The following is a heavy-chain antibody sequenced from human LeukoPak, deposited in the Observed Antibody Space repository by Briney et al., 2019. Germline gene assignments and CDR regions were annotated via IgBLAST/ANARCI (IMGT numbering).Heavy chain of an antibody. Sequence: SQTLSLTCTVSGGSISSGGYYWSWIRQHPGKSLEWIGYIYYSGSTYYNPSLESRVTISVDTSKNQFSLKLSSVTAADTAVYYCARGSSWYHCFDYWGQGTLVTVSS. V-gene: IGHV4-31*03. CDR2: IYYSGST. CDR3: ARGSSWYHCFDY. D-gene: IGHD6-13*01. CDR1: GGSISSGGYY. J-gene: IGHJ4*02.